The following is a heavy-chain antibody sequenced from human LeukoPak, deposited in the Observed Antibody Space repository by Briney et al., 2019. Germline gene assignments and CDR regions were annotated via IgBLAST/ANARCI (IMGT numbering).Heavy chain of an antibody. V-gene: IGHV4-34*01. D-gene: IGHD1-7*01. Sequence: PSETLSLTCAVYGVSLRGYYWSWIRQSPEKGLEWIGVISHEGDSIYNPSLKSRLTLSVDMSKNQFSLKLRSVTAADTAVYYCARGRNYVSDYYFDVWGKGTTVIVSS. CDR3: ARGRNYVSDYYFDV. CDR1: GVSLRGYY. CDR2: ISHEGDS. J-gene: IGHJ6*03.